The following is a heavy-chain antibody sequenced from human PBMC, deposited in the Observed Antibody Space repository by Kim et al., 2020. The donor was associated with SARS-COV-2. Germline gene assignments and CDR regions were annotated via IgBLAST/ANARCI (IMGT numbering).Heavy chain of an antibody. CDR2: IWYDGSNK. J-gene: IGHJ4*02. CDR3: ATLAPTVTTDY. D-gene: IGHD4-17*01. V-gene: IGHV3-33*01. CDR1: GFTFSSYG. Sequence: GGSLRLSCAASGFTFSSYGMHWVRQAPGKGLEWVAVIWYDGSNKYYADSVKGRFTISRDNSKNTLYLQMNSLRAEDTAVYYCATLAPTVTTDYWGQGTLVTVSS.